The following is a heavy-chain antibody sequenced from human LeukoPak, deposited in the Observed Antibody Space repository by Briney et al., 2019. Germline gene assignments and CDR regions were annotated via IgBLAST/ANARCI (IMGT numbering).Heavy chain of an antibody. CDR1: GFTVSSNY. J-gene: IGHJ4*02. CDR2: IYSGGST. V-gene: IGHV3-53*01. Sequence: GGSLRLSCAASGFTVSSNYMSWVRQAPGKGLEWVSVIYSGGSTYYADSVKGRFTISRDNAKNSLYLQMNSLRAEDTAVYYCARVKRAAVADYWGQGTLVTVSS. CDR3: ARVKRAAVADY. D-gene: IGHD6-19*01.